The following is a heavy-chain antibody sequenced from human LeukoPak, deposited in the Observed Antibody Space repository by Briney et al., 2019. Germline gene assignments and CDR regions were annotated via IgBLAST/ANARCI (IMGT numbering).Heavy chain of an antibody. J-gene: IGHJ4*02. Sequence: PGGSLRLSCTASGFTFSSYAMSWVRQAPGKGLEWVSSISSSSSYIYYADSVKGRFTISRDNAKNSLYLQMNSLRAEDTAVYYCAREVATIQYNDYWGQGTLVTVSS. CDR2: ISSSSSYI. CDR3: AREVATIQYNDY. CDR1: GFTFSSYA. D-gene: IGHD5-12*01. V-gene: IGHV3-21*01.